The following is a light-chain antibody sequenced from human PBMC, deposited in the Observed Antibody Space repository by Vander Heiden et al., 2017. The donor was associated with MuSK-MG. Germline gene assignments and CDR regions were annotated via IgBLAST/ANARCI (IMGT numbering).Light chain of an antibody. CDR1: QSVGSY. CDR3: QQRSDWPRT. CDR2: DAS. J-gene: IGKJ4*02. V-gene: IGKV3-11*01. Sequence: EIVLTQSPVTLSLSPGERATLSCRASQSVGSYLTWYQQKPGQAPRLLIYDASNRATGIPARFSGSGSGTDFTLTISSLEPEDFAVYYCQQRSDWPRTFGGGTKVEIK.